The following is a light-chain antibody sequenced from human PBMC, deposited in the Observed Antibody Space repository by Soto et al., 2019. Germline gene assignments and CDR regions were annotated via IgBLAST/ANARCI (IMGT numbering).Light chain of an antibody. CDR1: QSIGSS. CDR2: DAS. Sequence: DIQMTQSPSTLSASVGDRVTITCRASQSIGSSLVWYQQKPGKGPKLLIYDASTLESGVPSRFSGSGFGTEFALTISSLQPDDFATFYCQQYNSYGTFGQGTKLEIK. J-gene: IGKJ2*01. CDR3: QQYNSYGT. V-gene: IGKV1-5*01.